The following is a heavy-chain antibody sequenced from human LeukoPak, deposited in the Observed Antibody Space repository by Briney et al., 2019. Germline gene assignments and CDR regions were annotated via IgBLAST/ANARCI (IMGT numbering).Heavy chain of an antibody. D-gene: IGHD6-13*01. CDR1: GYTFTGYY. Sequence: ASVKVSCKASGYTFTGYYMHWVRQAPGQGLEWMGRINPNSGGTNYAQKFQGRVTMTRDTSISTAYMGLSRLRSDDTAVYYCARQQLGFYYYMDVWGKGTTVTVSS. CDR2: INPNSGGT. CDR3: ARQQLGFYYYMDV. V-gene: IGHV1-2*06. J-gene: IGHJ6*03.